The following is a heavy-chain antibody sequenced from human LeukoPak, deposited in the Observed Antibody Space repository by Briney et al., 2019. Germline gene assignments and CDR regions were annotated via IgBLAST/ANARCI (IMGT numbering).Heavy chain of an antibody. Sequence: GGSLRLSCAASGFTFSNYWMTWVRQAPGKGLEWVANIKPDGSEKYYVDSVKGRFTISRDNAKNSLYLQMNSLRAEDTAVYYCAIVIVTISPHDALDIWGQGTMVTVSS. V-gene: IGHV3-7*01. D-gene: IGHD2/OR15-2a*01. CDR1: GFTFSNYW. CDR3: AIVIVTISPHDALDI. CDR2: IKPDGSEK. J-gene: IGHJ3*02.